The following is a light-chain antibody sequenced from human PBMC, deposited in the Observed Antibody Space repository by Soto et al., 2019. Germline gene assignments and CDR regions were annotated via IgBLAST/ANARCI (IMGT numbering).Light chain of an antibody. J-gene: IGKJ1*01. V-gene: IGKV1-6*01. CDR3: LQDYDYPRT. CDR2: AAS. Sequence: AIQMTQSPSSLSASVGDRVTITCRAIQGIRNELSWFQQRPGNAPTLLISAASRLQSGVPSRFSGRGSGTDFTLTISSLQPEDFATYYCLQDYDYPRTFGQGTKVEIK. CDR1: QGIRNE.